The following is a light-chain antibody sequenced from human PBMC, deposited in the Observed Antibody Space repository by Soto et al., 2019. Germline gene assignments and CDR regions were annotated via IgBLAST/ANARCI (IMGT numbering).Light chain of an antibody. CDR2: AAS. Sequence: NPIPQSPSSLSASVGDRVTITCRASQSISSYLNWYQQKPGKAPKLLIYAASSLQSGVPSRFSGSGSGTDFTLTISSLQPEDFATYYCQRSYSTLITFGQGTRLEIK. CDR1: QSISSY. V-gene: IGKV1-39*01. CDR3: QRSYSTLIT. J-gene: IGKJ5*01.